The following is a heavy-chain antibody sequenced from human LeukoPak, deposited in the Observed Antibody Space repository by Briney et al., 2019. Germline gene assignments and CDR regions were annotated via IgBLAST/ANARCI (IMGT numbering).Heavy chain of an antibody. CDR3: ARDPYYYYGMDV. J-gene: IGHJ6*02. CDR2: IYYSGST. CDR1: GGSISSYY. V-gene: IGHV4-59*01. Sequence: SETLSLTCTVSGGSISSYYWSWIRQPPGKGLEWIGYIYYSGSTNYNPSLKSRVTISVDTSKNQFSLKLSSVTAVDTAVYYCARDPYYYYGMDVWGQGTTVTVSS.